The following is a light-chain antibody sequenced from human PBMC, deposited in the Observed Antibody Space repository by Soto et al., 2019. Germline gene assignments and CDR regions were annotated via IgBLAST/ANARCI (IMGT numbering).Light chain of an antibody. V-gene: IGKV1-33*01. J-gene: IGKJ5*01. Sequence: DIQMTQAPSSLSAPVGDRFTITCQASQDISNYLNWYQQKPGKAPKLLIYDASNLETGVPSRFSGSGSGTDFTFTISSLQPEEIATYYCQQYDNLPITFGQGTRLEIK. CDR1: QDISNY. CDR3: QQYDNLPIT. CDR2: DAS.